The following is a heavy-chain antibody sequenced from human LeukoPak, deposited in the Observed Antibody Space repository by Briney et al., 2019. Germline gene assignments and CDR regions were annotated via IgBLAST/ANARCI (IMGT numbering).Heavy chain of an antibody. D-gene: IGHD2-2*01. J-gene: IGHJ6*02. CDR3: AGDIVVVPAAQKARYYYYGMDV. V-gene: IGHV4-34*01. Sequence: SETLSLTCAVYGGSFSGYYWSWIRQPPGKGLEWIGEINHSGSTNYNPSLKSRVTISVDTSKNQFSLKLSSVTAADTAVYYCAGDIVVVPAAQKARYYYYGMDVWGQGTTVTVSS. CDR1: GGSFSGYY. CDR2: INHSGST.